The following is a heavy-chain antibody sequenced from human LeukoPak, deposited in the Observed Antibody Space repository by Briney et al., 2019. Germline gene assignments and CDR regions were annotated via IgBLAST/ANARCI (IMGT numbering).Heavy chain of an antibody. CDR3: ARTIWDDGDGYYYYGMDV. CDR2: FDPEDGET. V-gene: IGHV1-24*01. CDR1: GYTLTELS. D-gene: IGHD5-24*01. J-gene: IGHJ6*02. Sequence: GASVKVSCKVSGYTLTELSMHWVRQAPGKGLEWMGGFDPEDGETIYAQKFQGRVTMTEDTSTDTAYMELSSLRSEDTAVYYCARTIWDDGDGYYYYGMDVWGQGTTVTVSS.